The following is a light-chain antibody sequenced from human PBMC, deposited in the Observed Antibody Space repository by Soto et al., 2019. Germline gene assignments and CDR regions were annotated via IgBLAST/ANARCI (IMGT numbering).Light chain of an antibody. Sequence: IVLTQSPGTLSLSPGERATLSCRASQSVTSRNLAWYQQKPGQAPSLLIYGASSRATGIPDRFSGSGSGTDFTLTISRLEPDDFAVYYCQQYGSSPRTFGQGTKVEI. CDR3: QQYGSSPRT. CDR2: GAS. V-gene: IGKV3-20*01. J-gene: IGKJ1*01. CDR1: QSVTSRN.